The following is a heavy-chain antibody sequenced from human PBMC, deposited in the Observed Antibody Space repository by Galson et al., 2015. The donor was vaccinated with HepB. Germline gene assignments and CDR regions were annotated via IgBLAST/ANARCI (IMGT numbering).Heavy chain of an antibody. CDR1: GYSFTSYW. J-gene: IGHJ4*02. Sequence: QSGAEVKKPGESLKISCKGSGYSFTSYWIGWVRQMPGQGLEWMGIIYPGDSDTRYSPSFQGQVTISADKSISTAYLQWSSLKASDTAMYYCARRRYRAPSTYCSGGSCYSHFDYWGQGTLVTVSS. CDR3: ARRRYRAPSTYCSGGSCYSHFDY. CDR2: IYPGDSDT. V-gene: IGHV5-51*01. D-gene: IGHD2-15*01.